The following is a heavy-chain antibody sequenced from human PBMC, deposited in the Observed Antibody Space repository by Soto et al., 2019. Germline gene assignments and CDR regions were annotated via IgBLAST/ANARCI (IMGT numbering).Heavy chain of an antibody. V-gene: IGHV1-18*04. J-gene: IGHJ6*02. Sequence: ASGQVSCQASGYTFPSYVIRLLLQGPVQVLDWMGWISAYNGNTNYAQKLQGRVTMTTDTSTSTAYMELRSLRSDDTAVYYCARGDCSSTSCYGIYYYYYYGMDVWGQGTTVTVS. CDR1: GYTFPSYV. CDR2: ISAYNGNT. D-gene: IGHD2-2*01. CDR3: ARGDCSSTSCYGIYYYYYYGMDV.